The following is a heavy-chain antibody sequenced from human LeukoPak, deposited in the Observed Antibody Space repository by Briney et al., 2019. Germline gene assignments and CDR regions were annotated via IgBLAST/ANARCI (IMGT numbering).Heavy chain of an antibody. J-gene: IGHJ3*02. CDR1: GFTFSSYG. D-gene: IGHD3-10*01. V-gene: IGHV3-30*02. CDR3: TRIKEKWFGEFLHRSVGAFDI. Sequence: GGSLRLSCAASGFTFSSYGMHWVRQAPGKGLEWVAFIRYDGSNKYYADSVKGRFTISRDNSKNTLYLQMNSLRAEDTAVYYCTRIKEKWFGEFLHRSVGAFDIWGQGTMVTVSS. CDR2: IRYDGSNK.